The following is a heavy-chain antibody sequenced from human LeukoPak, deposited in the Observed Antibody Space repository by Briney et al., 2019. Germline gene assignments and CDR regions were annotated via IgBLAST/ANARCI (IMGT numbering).Heavy chain of an antibody. J-gene: IGHJ4*02. D-gene: IGHD2-21*01. CDR3: AGRYCCPGY. CDR2: ISSSSGII. V-gene: IGHV3-48*04. CDR1: GFTFSSYS. Sequence: PGESLRLSCAASGFTFSSYSLNWVRQAPGKGLELVSYISSSSGIIYDADSVKGRFTISRDNAQNSVYLQMNSLRAEDTAVYYCAGRYCCPGYWGQGTLVTVSS.